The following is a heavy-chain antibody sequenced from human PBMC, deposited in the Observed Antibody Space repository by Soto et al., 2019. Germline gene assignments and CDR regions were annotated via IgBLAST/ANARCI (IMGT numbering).Heavy chain of an antibody. D-gene: IGHD6-19*01. CDR3: ARDLGIAVAGLFQD. CDR2: ISTYNGNT. J-gene: IGHJ1*01. V-gene: IGHV1-18*01. CDR1: GYMFTSYG. Sequence: QVQLVQSGAEVKKPGASIKVSCKASGYMFTSYGINWVRQAPGQGPEWMGWISTYNGNTNYAQKHQGRVTMTTDTTXSTASMELKTLRSDDTAVYYCARDLGIAVAGLFQDWGQGTLVIVSS.